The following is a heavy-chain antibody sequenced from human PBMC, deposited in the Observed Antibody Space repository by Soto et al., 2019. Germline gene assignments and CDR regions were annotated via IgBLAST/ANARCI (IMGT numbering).Heavy chain of an antibody. D-gene: IGHD3-16*01. J-gene: IGHJ6*03. CDR2: INHSGST. Sequence: PSETLSITCAVYGGSFSGYYWSWIRQPPGKVLELIGEINHSGSTNYNPSLNSRVSISVDSYKIQFSLKLSFVTAVDSAVYYCARVVLGYYYYMDVWGKGTTVTVSS. CDR1: GGSFSGYY. V-gene: IGHV4-34*01. CDR3: ARVVLGYYYYMDV.